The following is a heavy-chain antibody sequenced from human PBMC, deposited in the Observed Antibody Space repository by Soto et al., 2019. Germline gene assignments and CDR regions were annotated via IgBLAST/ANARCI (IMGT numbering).Heavy chain of an antibody. V-gene: IGHV3-30*18. CDR3: TKGCSSSSNCYIIDY. CDR2: MSNDGSHT. CDR1: GFTFSSNG. Sequence: QVQLVESGGGVVPPGRSLRLSCAASGFTFSSNGMHWVRQAPGKGLEWVAVMSNDGSHTSYADSAKGRFTISRDNSKNTLYLQMNSLRAEDSGIYYCTKGCSSSSNCYIIDYWGQGALVTVSS. J-gene: IGHJ4*02. D-gene: IGHD2-15*01.